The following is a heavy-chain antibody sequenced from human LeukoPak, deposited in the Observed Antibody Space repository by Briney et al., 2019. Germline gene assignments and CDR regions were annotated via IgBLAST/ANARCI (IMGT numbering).Heavy chain of an antibody. Sequence: GGSLRLSCAASGFTFSSYSMNWVRQAPGKGLEWISAISGSGGSTYYADSVKGRFTISRDNSKNTLYLQMNSLRAEDTAVYYCAKYAVPGDYDFRHWGQGTLVTVSS. V-gene: IGHV3-23*01. CDR2: ISGSGGST. J-gene: IGHJ4*02. CDR3: AKYAVPGDYDFRH. CDR1: GFTFSSYS. D-gene: IGHD3-3*01.